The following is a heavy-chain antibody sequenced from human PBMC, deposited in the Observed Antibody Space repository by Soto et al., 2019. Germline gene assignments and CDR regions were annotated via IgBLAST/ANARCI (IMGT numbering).Heavy chain of an antibody. Sequence: ASVKVSCKASGYSFTSYFMNWVRQAPGQGLEWMVIINPSDGSTTYAQKFQGRVTMTRDTSTNTVYMELTSLRSEDTAVYYSARINYGVGRAFDIWGQGTMVTVSS. CDR2: INPSDGST. V-gene: IGHV1-46*01. CDR1: GYSFTSYF. D-gene: IGHD4-17*01. J-gene: IGHJ3*02. CDR3: ARINYGVGRAFDI.